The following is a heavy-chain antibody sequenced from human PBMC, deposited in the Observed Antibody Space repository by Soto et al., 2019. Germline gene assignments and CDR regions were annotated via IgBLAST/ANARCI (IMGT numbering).Heavy chain of an antibody. D-gene: IGHD1-7*01. V-gene: IGHV3-48*03. Sequence: PGGSLRLSCAASGFTFSSYEMNWVRQAPGKGLEWVSYISSSGSTIYYADSVKGRFTISRDNAKNSLYLQMNSLRAEDTAVYYCARETNWNYGNFDYWGQGTLVTVSS. CDR3: ARETNWNYGNFDY. CDR2: ISSSGSTI. J-gene: IGHJ4*02. CDR1: GFTFSSYE.